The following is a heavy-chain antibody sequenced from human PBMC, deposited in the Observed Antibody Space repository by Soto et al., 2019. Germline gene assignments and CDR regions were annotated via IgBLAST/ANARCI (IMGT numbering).Heavy chain of an antibody. CDR2: ISGGGDST. V-gene: IGHV3-23*01. CDR3: ARGQDDYGDSDVWFDP. D-gene: IGHD4-17*01. J-gene: IGHJ5*02. CDR1: GFSFSSYG. Sequence: EEQLLESGGGLVHPGGSLRLSCAASGFSFSSYGMGWVRQAPGKGLEWVSGISGGGDSTYYADSVKGRFTISRDKSKNTLYLQMNSLRAEDTAVYYCARGQDDYGDSDVWFDPWGQGTLVSVSS.